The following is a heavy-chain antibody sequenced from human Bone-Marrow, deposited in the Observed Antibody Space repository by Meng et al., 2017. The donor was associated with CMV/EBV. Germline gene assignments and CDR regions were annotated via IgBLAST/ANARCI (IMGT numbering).Heavy chain of an antibody. V-gene: IGHV3-23*03. CDR2: IYSGGSST. D-gene: IGHD2-2*01. J-gene: IGHJ6*02. CDR1: GFTFSSYA. CDR3: AKFGSTSPFYYYYYGMDV. Sequence: GGSLRLSCAASGFTFSSYAMSWVRQAPGKGLEWVSVIYSGGSSTYYADSVKGRFTISRDNSKNTLYLQMNSLRAEDTAVYYCAKFGSTSPFYYYYYGMDVWGQGTTVTVSS.